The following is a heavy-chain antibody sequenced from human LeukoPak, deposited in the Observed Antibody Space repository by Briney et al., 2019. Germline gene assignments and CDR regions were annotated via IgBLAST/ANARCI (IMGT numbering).Heavy chain of an antibody. CDR1: GFTFKNYA. CDR2: ISDSGDSR. CDR3: ASSRRLFYYYYGMNV. J-gene: IGHJ6*02. V-gene: IGHV3-23*01. Sequence: GGSLRLSCAASGFTFKNYAMKWVRQAPGKGLEWVSSISDSGDSRYYADSVGGRFTISRDNSKNTLYLQMNSLRAEDTAVYYCASSRRLFYYYYGMNVWGQGTTVTVSS.